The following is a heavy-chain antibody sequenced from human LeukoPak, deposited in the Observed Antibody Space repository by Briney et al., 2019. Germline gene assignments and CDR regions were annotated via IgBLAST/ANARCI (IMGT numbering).Heavy chain of an antibody. CDR1: GFTFSSYA. D-gene: IGHD3-16*01. CDR3: GKCLFQVGYFDY. Sequence: PGGSLRLSCAASGFTFSSYAMSWVRQAPGKGLEWVSAISGSGGSTYYADSVKGRFTISRDNSKNTLYLQMNSLRAEDTAVYYCGKCLFQVGYFDYWGQGTLVTVSS. J-gene: IGHJ4*02. CDR2: ISGSGGST. V-gene: IGHV3-23*01.